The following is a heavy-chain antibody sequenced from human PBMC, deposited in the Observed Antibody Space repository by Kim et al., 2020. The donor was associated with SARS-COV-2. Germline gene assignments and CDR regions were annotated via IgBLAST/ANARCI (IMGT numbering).Heavy chain of an antibody. D-gene: IGHD3-3*02. V-gene: IGHV3-23*01. CDR3: AKSLADRPSGGYYFDY. J-gene: IGHJ4*02. Sequence: SVKGRFTLSRDNSKNTLYLQMNSLRAEDTAVYYCAKSLADRPSGGYYFDYWGQGTLVTVSS.